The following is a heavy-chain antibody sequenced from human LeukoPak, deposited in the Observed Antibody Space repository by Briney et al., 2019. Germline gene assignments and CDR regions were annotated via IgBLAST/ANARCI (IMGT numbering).Heavy chain of an antibody. V-gene: IGHV3-23*01. CDR1: GFTFSNAW. J-gene: IGHJ4*02. CDR3: ATGEGVAAAGAFDY. D-gene: IGHD6-13*01. CDR2: ISGSGGST. Sequence: PGGSLRLSCEASGFTFSNAWMNWVRQAPGKGLEWVSAISGSGGSTYYADSVKGRFTISRDNSKNTLYLQMNSLRAEDTAVYYCATGEGVAAAGAFDYWGQGTLVTVSS.